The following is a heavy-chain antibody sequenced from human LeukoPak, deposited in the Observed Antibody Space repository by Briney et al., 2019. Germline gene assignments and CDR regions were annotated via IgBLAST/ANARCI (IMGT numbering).Heavy chain of an antibody. Sequence: QPGGSLRLSCAASGFTFSSYWMHWVRQAPGKGLVWVSRIKSDGSTTNYADSVKGRFTISRDNAENTLYLQMNSLRVEDTAVYYCTRRVSTTRWLDPWGQGTLVTVSS. CDR3: TRRVSTTRWLDP. J-gene: IGHJ5*02. V-gene: IGHV3-74*01. D-gene: IGHD2-15*01. CDR1: GFTFSSYW. CDR2: IKSDGSTT.